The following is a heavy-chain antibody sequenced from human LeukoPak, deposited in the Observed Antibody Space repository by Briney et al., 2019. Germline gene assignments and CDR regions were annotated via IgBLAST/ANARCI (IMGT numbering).Heavy chain of an antibody. CDR2: ISAYNGNT. J-gene: IGHJ4*02. CDR3: ARDPFLDWGDSCFDY. V-gene: IGHV1-18*04. D-gene: IGHD3/OR15-3a*01. Sequence: GASVKVSCKASGYTFTSYGISWVRQAPGQGLEWMGWISAYNGNTSYAQKLQGRVTMTTDTSTSTAYMELRSLRSDDTAVYYCARDPFLDWGDSCFDYWGQGTLVTVSS. CDR1: GYTFTSYG.